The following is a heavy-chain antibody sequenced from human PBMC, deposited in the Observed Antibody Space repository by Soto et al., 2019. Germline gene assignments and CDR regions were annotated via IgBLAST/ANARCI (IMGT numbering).Heavy chain of an antibody. CDR3: AREGEDGYDILTGYSPIYYYGMDV. V-gene: IGHV1-18*01. CDR2: ISAYNGNT. D-gene: IGHD3-9*01. Sequence: QVQLVQSGAEVKKPGASVKVSCKASGYTFTSYGISWVRQAPGQGLEWMGWISAYNGNTNYAQKLQGRVTMTTDTSASTTYMEVRSLGSDDTAEYYFAREGEDGYDILTGYSPIYYYGMDVWGQGNTVTVSS. J-gene: IGHJ6*02. CDR1: GYTFTSYG.